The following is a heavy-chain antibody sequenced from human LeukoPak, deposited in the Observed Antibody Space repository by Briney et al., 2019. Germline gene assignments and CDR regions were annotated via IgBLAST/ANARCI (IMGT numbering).Heavy chain of an antibody. D-gene: IGHD1-26*01. Sequence: GGSLRLSCAVAGITFSSYTMTWVRQAPGKGLEWVSQISSSGSFIYYADSVKGRFTISRDNAKNSLYLQMNSLMAEDTAVYYCARGSGSFWYWGQGTLVTVSS. J-gene: IGHJ4*02. V-gene: IGHV3-21*01. CDR3: ARGSGSFWY. CDR2: ISSSGSFI. CDR1: GITFSSYT.